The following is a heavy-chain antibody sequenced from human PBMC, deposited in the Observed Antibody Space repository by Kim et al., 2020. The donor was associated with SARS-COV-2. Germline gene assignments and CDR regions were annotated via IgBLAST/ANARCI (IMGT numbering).Heavy chain of an antibody. CDR3: AHETRHMVATTSYFDY. J-gene: IGHJ4*02. Sequence: SGPTLVNPTQTLTLTCTFSGFSLSTSGVGVGWIRQPPGKALEWLALIYWDDDKRYSPSLKSRLTITKDTSKNQVVLTMTNMDPVDTATYYCAHETRHMVATTSYFDYWGQGTLVTVSS. CDR1: GFSLSTSGVG. V-gene: IGHV2-5*02. D-gene: IGHD5-12*01. CDR2: IYWDDDK.